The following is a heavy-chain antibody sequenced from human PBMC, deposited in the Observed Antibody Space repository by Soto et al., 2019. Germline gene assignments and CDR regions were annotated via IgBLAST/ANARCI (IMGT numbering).Heavy chain of an antibody. CDR3: ARDSGYDFWSGYYPFYYGMDV. J-gene: IGHJ6*04. D-gene: IGHD3-3*01. CDR1: GGSISSGGYY. Sequence: PSETLSLTCTVSGGSISSGGYYWSWIRQHPGKGLEWIGYIYYSGSTYYNPSLKSRVTISVDTSKNQFSLKLSSVTAADTAVYYCARDSGYDFWSGYYPFYYGMDVWGKGTTVTVSS. V-gene: IGHV4-31*03. CDR2: IYYSGST.